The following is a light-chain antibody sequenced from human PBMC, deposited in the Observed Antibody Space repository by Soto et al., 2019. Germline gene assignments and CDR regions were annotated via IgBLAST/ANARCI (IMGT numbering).Light chain of an antibody. CDR2: DAS. J-gene: IGKJ4*01. CDR1: QGISSA. V-gene: IGKV1D-13*01. CDR3: QQFNNYLLT. Sequence: AIQLTQSPSSLSASVGDRVTITCRASQGISSALAWYQQKPGKAPKLLIYDASSVESGVPSRFSGSGSGTDFTLTISSLQPEDVATYYCQQFNNYLLTFGGGTKVDIK.